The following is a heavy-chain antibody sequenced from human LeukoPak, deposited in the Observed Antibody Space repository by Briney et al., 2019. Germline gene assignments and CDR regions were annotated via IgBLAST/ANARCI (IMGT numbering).Heavy chain of an antibody. V-gene: IGHV4-34*01. J-gene: IGHJ4*02. CDR3: ARGGNYLRINNFDY. CDR2: INHSGST. Sequence: PSETLSLTCAAYGGSFSGYYWSWIRQPPGKGLEWIGEINHSGSTNYNPSLKSRVTISVDTSKNQFSLKLSSVTAADTAVYYCARGGNYLRINNFDYGGQGTLLTVSS. D-gene: IGHD4-11*01. CDR1: GGSFSGYY.